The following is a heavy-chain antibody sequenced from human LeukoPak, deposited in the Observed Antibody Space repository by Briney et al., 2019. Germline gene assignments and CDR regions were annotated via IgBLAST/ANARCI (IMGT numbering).Heavy chain of an antibody. V-gene: IGHV3-9*01. CDR1: GFTFDDYV. Sequence: GRSLRLSCAASGFTFDDYVMHRVRQAPGKGLEWVSGISWNSGSIGYADSVKGRFTISRDNAKNSLYLQMNSLRAEDTALYYCAKDLWFGELSNGFDYWGQGTLVTVSS. D-gene: IGHD3-10*01. CDR3: AKDLWFGELSNGFDY. CDR2: ISWNSGSI. J-gene: IGHJ4*02.